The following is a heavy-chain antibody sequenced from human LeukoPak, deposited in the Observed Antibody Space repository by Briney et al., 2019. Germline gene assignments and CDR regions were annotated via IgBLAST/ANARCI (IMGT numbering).Heavy chain of an antibody. CDR2: ISSSGSTI. V-gene: IGHV3-11*01. D-gene: IGHD2-2*01. J-gene: IGHJ5*02. CDR3: ARNGVHCSRTSCYAYGYWFDP. CDR1: GFTFSDYY. Sequence: PGGSLRLSCAASGFTFSDYYMSWIRQAPGKGLEWVSYISSSGSTIYYADSVKGRFTISRDNAKNSLYLQMNSLRAEDTAVYYCARNGVHCSRTSCYAYGYWFDPWGQGTLVTVSS.